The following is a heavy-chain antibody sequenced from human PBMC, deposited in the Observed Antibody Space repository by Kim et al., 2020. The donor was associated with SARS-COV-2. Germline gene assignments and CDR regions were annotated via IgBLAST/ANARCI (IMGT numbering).Heavy chain of an antibody. Sequence: SVKVSCKASGGTFSSYAISWVRQAPGQGLEWMGGIIPIFGTANYAQKFQGRVTITADESTSTAYMELSSLRSEDTAVYYCARDGLWFGELLSRETATYYYGMDVWGQGTTVTVSS. CDR1: GGTFSSYA. V-gene: IGHV1-69*13. D-gene: IGHD3-10*01. CDR3: ARDGLWFGELLSRETATYYYGMDV. J-gene: IGHJ6*02. CDR2: IIPIFGTA.